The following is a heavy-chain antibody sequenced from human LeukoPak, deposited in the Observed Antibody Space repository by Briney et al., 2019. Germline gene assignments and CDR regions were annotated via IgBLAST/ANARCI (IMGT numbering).Heavy chain of an antibody. V-gene: IGHV3-23*01. D-gene: IGHD3-10*01. CDR1: GFTFSSYA. CDR2: ISGSGGST. CDR3: AKLHTVQLRLWFGELLSYFHH. Sequence: GGSLRLSCAASGFTFSSYAMSWVRQAPGKGLEWVSAISGSGGSTYYADSVKGRFTISRDNSKNTLYLQMNSLRAEDTAVYYCAKLHTVQLRLWFGELLSYFHHWGQGTLVTVSS. J-gene: IGHJ1*01.